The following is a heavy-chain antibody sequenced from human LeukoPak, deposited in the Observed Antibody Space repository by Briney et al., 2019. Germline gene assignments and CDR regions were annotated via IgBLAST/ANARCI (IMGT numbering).Heavy chain of an antibody. Sequence: SVKVSCTASGGTFSSYAISWVRQAPGQGLEWMGRIIPILGIANYAQKFQGRVTITADKSTSTAYMDLSSLRSEDTAVYYCARGREGDGYNSFLGDYWGQGTLVTVSS. CDR2: IIPILGIA. J-gene: IGHJ4*02. V-gene: IGHV1-69*04. CDR1: GGTFSSYA. D-gene: IGHD5-24*01. CDR3: ARGREGDGYNSFLGDY.